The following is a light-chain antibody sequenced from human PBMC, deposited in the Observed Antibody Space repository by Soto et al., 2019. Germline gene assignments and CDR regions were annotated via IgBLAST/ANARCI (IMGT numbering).Light chain of an antibody. V-gene: IGLV1-40*01. J-gene: IGLJ2*01. CDR2: TNN. Sequence: QSVLTQPPSVSGVPGQRVTISCTGRSSNIGAGYDVHWYQQLPGTAPKLLISTNNIRPSGVPDRFSGSKSGTSASLAITGLQAEDEADYFCQSYDSSLSGSVFGGGTKLTVL. CDR1: SSNIGAGYD. CDR3: QSYDSSLSGSV.